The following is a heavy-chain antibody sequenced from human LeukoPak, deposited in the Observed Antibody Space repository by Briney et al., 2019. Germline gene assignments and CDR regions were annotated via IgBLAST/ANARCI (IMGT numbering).Heavy chain of an antibody. V-gene: IGHV4-34*01. CDR1: GGSFSVYY. CDR2: INHSGNT. CDR3: ARGGSGSYPKPHYYMDV. J-gene: IGHJ6*03. Sequence: SETLSLTCAVYGGSFSVYYWSWIPHPPGKGLECIGEINHSGNTNYNTSLKSRVTISVDTSKNQCSLKLSSVTAADTAVYYCARGGSGSYPKPHYYMDVWGKGTTVTVSS. D-gene: IGHD3-10*01.